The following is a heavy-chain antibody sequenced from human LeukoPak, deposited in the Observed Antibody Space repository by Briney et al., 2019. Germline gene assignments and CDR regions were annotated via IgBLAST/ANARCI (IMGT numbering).Heavy chain of an antibody. D-gene: IGHD2-15*01. CDR1: GFTFSSYG. Sequence: PGGSLRLSCAASGFTFSSYGMSWVRQAPGKGLEWVSAISGSGGSTYYADSVKGRFTISRDNSKNTLYLQMNSLRAEDTAVYYCAKDSLVVVAATTDYWGQGTLVTVSS. V-gene: IGHV3-23*01. CDR3: AKDSLVVVAATTDY. J-gene: IGHJ4*02. CDR2: ISGSGGST.